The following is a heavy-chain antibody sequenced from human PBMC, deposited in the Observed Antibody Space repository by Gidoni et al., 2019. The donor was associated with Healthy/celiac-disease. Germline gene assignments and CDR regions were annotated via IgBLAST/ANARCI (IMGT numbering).Heavy chain of an antibody. Sequence: EVQLVESGGGLVKPGGSLRLSCAASGFTFSSYSMNWVRQAPGKGLEWVSSISSSSSYIYYADSVKGRFTISRDNAKNSLYLQMNSLRAEDTAVYYCARDLEGIAVAGRAGDYWGQGTLVTVSS. J-gene: IGHJ4*02. CDR2: ISSSSSYI. CDR3: ARDLEGIAVAGRAGDY. D-gene: IGHD6-19*01. CDR1: GFTFSSYS. V-gene: IGHV3-21*01.